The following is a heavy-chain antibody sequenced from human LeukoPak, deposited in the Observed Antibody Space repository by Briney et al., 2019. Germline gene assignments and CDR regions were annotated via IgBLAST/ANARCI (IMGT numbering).Heavy chain of an antibody. Sequence: PGGSLRLSCAASGFTFSSYSMNWVRQAPGKGLEWVSSISSSSSYIYYADSVKGRFTISRDNAKNSLYLQMNSLRAEDTAVYYCARGGSRWLQSQFDYWGQGTLVTASS. J-gene: IGHJ4*02. CDR3: ARGGSRWLQSQFDY. CDR1: GFTFSSYS. V-gene: IGHV3-21*04. D-gene: IGHD5-24*01. CDR2: ISSSSSYI.